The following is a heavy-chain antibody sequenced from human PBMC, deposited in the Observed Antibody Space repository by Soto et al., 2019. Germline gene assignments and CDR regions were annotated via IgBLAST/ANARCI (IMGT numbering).Heavy chain of an antibody. CDR2: LSGSGVST. CDR3: ARSGITTYRLKNWFDP. D-gene: IGHD3-10*01. J-gene: IGHJ5*02. CDR1: GFTFNNFA. V-gene: IGHV3-23*01. Sequence: EVKLLESGGGLVQPGGSLRLSCAASGFTFNNFAINWVRQAPGKGLEWVSGLSGSGVSTYYADSVKGRFTISRDNSKNTRYMQMNSLRAEDTAVYYCARSGITTYRLKNWFDPWGQGTLVTVSS.